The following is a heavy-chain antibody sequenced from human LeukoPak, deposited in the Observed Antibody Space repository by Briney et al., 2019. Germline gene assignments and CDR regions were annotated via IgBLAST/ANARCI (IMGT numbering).Heavy chain of an antibody. CDR2: ISSSSSYI. Sequence: GGSLRLSCAASGFTFSSYSMNWVRQAPGKGLEWVSSISSSSSYIYYADSVKGRFTISRDNAKNSLYLQMNSLRAEDTAVYYCARDRSERRIAEAGTGDGDYWGQGTLVTVSS. J-gene: IGHJ4*02. D-gene: IGHD6-19*01. CDR3: ARDRSERRIAEAGTGDGDY. V-gene: IGHV3-21*01. CDR1: GFTFSSYS.